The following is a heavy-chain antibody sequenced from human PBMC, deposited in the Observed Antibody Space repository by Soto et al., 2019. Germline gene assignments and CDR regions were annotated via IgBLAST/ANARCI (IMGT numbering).Heavy chain of an antibody. CDR2: IYSGGST. CDR3: AKDRLAGGFDY. J-gene: IGHJ4*02. CDR1: GFTVSTKY. V-gene: IGHV3-66*01. Sequence: GGSLRLSCAASGFTVSTKYMSWDRQAPGKGLEWVSVIYSGGSTFYADSVRGRFTISRDNSKNTVNLQMNSLRAEDTAVYYCAKDRLAGGFDYWGQGTLVTVSS. D-gene: IGHD3-16*01.